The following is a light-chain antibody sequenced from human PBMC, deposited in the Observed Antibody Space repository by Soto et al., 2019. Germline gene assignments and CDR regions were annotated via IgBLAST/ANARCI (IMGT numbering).Light chain of an antibody. V-gene: IGKV3-15*01. Sequence: EIVMTQSPATLSVSPGERATLSCGASQSVSSNLAWYQQKPGQAPRLLIYGASTRATGIPARFSGSGSGTEFTLTISSLRSEDFEVYYCQQYNNWPPSWTFGQGTKVDIK. CDR2: GAS. J-gene: IGKJ1*01. CDR3: QQYNNWPPSWT. CDR1: QSVSSN.